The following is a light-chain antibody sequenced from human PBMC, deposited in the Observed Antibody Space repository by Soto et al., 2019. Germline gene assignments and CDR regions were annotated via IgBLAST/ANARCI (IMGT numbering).Light chain of an antibody. CDR1: NSNIKNNF. V-gene: IGLV1-47*01. J-gene: IGLJ3*02. CDR2: RDN. CDR3: SAWDDVLSGVE. Sequence: SVLTQPRSVSETPGQSVTISCSGSNSNIKNNFVNWYQQLPETAPRLLIYRDNQRPSGVPDRFSGSRSGTSASLAISGLRSEDEAVYYCSAWDDVLSGVEFGGGTKLTVL.